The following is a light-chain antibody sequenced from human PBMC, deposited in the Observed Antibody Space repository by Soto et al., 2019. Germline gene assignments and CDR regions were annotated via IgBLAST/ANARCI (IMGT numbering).Light chain of an antibody. V-gene: IGKV1-5*01. J-gene: IGKJ1*01. CDR1: QSISSW. CDR3: QHYNSNPWT. Sequence: DIQMTQSPSTLSASVGDRVTITCRASQSISSWLAWYQQXXXXAPKLLIYAASSLESGVPSRFSGSRSGTDFTLTISSLQPDDFATYYCQHYNSNPWTFGQGTKVEVK. CDR2: AAS.